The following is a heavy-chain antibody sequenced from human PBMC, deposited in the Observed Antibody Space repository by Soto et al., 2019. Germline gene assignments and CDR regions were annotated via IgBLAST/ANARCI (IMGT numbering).Heavy chain of an antibody. CDR2: IYSSEII. Sequence: SETLSLTCTVSGVSISSFYWSWIRQPAGKGLEWIGRIYSSEIINYNPSLKSRVTMSLDTSKNQFSLKLSSVTAADTAAYFCATVSYVGGTDHWGQGTQVTVSS. V-gene: IGHV4-4*07. CDR1: GVSISSFY. J-gene: IGHJ4*02. CDR3: ATVSYVGGTDH. D-gene: IGHD5-18*01.